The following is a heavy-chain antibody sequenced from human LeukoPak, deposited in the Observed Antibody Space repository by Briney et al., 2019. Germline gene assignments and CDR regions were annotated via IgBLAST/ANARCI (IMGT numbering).Heavy chain of an antibody. J-gene: IGHJ4*02. D-gene: IGHD3-22*01. Sequence: GGSLRLSCAASGFTFSSYGMHWVRQAPGKGLEWVAFIRYDGSNKYYADSVKGRFTISRDNAKNSLYLQMNSLRAEDTAVYYCARDPVGYYYDSSGYRDYWGQGTLVTVSS. CDR1: GFTFSSYG. V-gene: IGHV3-30*02. CDR3: ARDPVGYYYDSSGYRDY. CDR2: IRYDGSNK.